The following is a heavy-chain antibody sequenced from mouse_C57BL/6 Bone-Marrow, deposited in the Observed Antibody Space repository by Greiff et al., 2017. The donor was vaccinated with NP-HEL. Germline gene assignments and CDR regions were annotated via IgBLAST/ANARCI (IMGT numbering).Heavy chain of an antibody. CDR1: GYAFTNYL. CDR3: ARGVWLRRVVDY. D-gene: IGHD2-2*01. CDR2: INPGSGGT. Sequence: VKLMESGAELVRPGTSVKVSCKASGYAFTNYLIEWVKQRPGQGLEWIGVINPGSGGTNYNEKFKGKATLTADKSSSTAYMQLSSLTSEDSAVYFCARGVWLRRVVDYWGQGTSVTVSS. V-gene: IGHV1-54*01. J-gene: IGHJ4*01.